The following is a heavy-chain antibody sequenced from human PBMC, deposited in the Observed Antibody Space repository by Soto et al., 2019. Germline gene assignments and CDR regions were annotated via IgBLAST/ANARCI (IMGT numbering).Heavy chain of an antibody. D-gene: IGHD2-21*01. CDR3: ARDGPVEHWFVP. Sequence: PSETLSLTCTVSGGSISSGGYYWSWIRQHPGKGLEWIGYIYYSGSTYYNPSLKSRVTISVDTSKNQFSLKLSSVTAADTAVYYCARDGPVEHWFVPWGHGPLVTVSS. CDR1: GGSISSGGYY. V-gene: IGHV4-31*03. CDR2: IYYSGST. J-gene: IGHJ5*02.